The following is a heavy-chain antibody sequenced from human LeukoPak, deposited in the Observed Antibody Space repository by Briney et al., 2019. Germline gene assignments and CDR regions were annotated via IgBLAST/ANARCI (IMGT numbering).Heavy chain of an antibody. D-gene: IGHD2-15*01. CDR1: GFTFSDYY. Sequence: GGSLRLSCAASGFTFSDYYMSWIRQAPGKGLEWVSHISSSGSTIYYADSVRGRFTISRDNAKSSLYLQMNSLRAEDTAVYYCARARDFRGYCSGGSCYSGLNYYYGMDVWGQGTTVTVSS. CDR2: ISSSGSTI. CDR3: ARARDFRGYCSGGSCYSGLNYYYGMDV. V-gene: IGHV3-11*04. J-gene: IGHJ6*02.